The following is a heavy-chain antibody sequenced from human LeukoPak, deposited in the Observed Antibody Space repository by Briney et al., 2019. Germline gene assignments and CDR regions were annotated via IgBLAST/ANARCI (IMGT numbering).Heavy chain of an antibody. CDR1: GFTFSSYA. CDR3: ARDHPPYSSSWYVLYYYGMDV. D-gene: IGHD6-13*01. CDR2: ISYDGSNK. V-gene: IGHV3-30*04. Sequence: PGRSLRLFCAASGFTFSSYAMHWVRQAPGKGLEWVAVISYDGSNKYYADSVKGRFTISRDNSKNTLYLQMNSLRAEDTAVYYCARDHPPYSSSWYVLYYYGMDVWGQGTTVTVSS. J-gene: IGHJ6*02.